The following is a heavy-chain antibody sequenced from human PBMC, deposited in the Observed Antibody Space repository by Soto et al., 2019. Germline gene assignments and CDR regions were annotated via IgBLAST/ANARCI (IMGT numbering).Heavy chain of an antibody. CDR1: GLTVSHYA. Sequence: GGSLRLSCAASGLTVSHYAMSWVRQAPGKGLEWVSAISGLGANTYYADSLTGRFTISRDNSQNTLYLLMNSLSADDPDVYYCAKDTGSRVGDWWFDPWGQGTLVTVSS. J-gene: IGHJ5*02. D-gene: IGHD1-1*01. CDR2: ISGLGANT. V-gene: IGHV3-23*01. CDR3: AKDTGSRVGDWWFDP.